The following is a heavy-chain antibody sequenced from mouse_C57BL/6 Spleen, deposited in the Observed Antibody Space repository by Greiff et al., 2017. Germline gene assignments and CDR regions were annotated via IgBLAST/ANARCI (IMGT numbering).Heavy chain of an antibody. D-gene: IGHD2-2*01. V-gene: IGHV1-69*01. CDR1: GYTFTSSW. Sequence: QVQLKQPGAELVKPGASVKLSCKASGYTFTSSWMPWVKQRPGQGLEWIGEIDPSDSYTNYNQKFKGKSTLTVDKSSSTAYMQLSSLTSEDSAVYYCARSTMVTSVDYWGQGTTLTVSS. J-gene: IGHJ2*01. CDR2: IDPSDSYT. CDR3: ARSTMVTSVDY.